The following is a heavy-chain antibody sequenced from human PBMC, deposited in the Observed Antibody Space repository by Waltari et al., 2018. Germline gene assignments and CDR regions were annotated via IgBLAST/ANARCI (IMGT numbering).Heavy chain of an antibody. CDR3: ARDLDWVLFDY. Sequence: EVQLVESGGGLGPPWGSLALSWGAPCFPFGRYWMHWVRQVPGKGLVWVSRIKTDGSTTAYADAVKGRFTISRDNAKNTLYLQMHSLRAEDTAVYFCARDLDWVLFDYWGQGTLVTVAS. CDR2: IKTDGSTT. CDR1: CFPFGRYW. J-gene: IGHJ4*02. D-gene: IGHD3-9*01. V-gene: IGHV3-74*01.